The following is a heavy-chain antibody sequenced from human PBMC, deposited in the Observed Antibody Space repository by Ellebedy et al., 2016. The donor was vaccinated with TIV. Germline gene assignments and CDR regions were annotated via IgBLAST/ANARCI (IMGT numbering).Heavy chain of an antibody. CDR1: GFIFSSYA. CDR2: TKQDGSVK. J-gene: IGHJ5*02. D-gene: IGHD5-18*01. V-gene: IGHV3-7*03. Sequence: GESLKISXAASGFIFSSYAMSWVRQAPGKGLEWVANTKQDGSVKYYVDSVKGRFTISRDNAKNALNLQMNSLRADDSGVYYCVNADMVTAGFGPWGQGTLVTVSS. CDR3: VNADMVTAGFGP.